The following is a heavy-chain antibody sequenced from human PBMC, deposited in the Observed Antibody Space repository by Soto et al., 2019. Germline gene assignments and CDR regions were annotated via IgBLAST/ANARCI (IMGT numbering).Heavy chain of an antibody. Sequence: PGGSLRLSCAASGFTFDDYAMHWVRQAPGKGLEWVSGISWNSGSIGYADSVKGRFTISRDNAKNSLYLQMNSLRAEDTALYYCAKSARYTMVRGVIFDYWGQGTLVTVSS. J-gene: IGHJ4*02. CDR1: GFTFDDYA. CDR2: ISWNSGSI. CDR3: AKSARYTMVRGVIFDY. V-gene: IGHV3-9*01. D-gene: IGHD3-10*01.